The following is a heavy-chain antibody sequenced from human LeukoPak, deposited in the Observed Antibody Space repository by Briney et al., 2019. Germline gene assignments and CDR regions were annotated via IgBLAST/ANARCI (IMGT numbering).Heavy chain of an antibody. V-gene: IGHV3-30*03. J-gene: IGHJ4*02. CDR3: AREVGAVDY. CDR1: GFTFSSYG. Sequence: GRSLRLSCAASGFTFSSYGMHWVRQAPGKGLEWVAVISYDGSNKYYADSVKGRFTISRDNSKNKLYLQMNSLRAEDTAVYYCAREVGAVDYWGQGTLVTVSS. CDR2: ISYDGSNK. D-gene: IGHD1-26*01.